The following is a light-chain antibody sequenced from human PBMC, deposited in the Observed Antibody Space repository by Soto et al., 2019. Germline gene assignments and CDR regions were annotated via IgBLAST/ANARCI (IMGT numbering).Light chain of an antibody. Sequence: AIQMTQFPSSLSASVRDRVTVTCRASQDIRNDLGWYQQKPGKAPKLMIYAASSLQSGVPSRFSGSGSGTQFTLTISILQPEDVATYYCLPNYNYPWTFGQGTKVEIK. CDR3: LPNYNYPWT. J-gene: IGKJ1*01. CDR1: QDIRND. V-gene: IGKV1-6*01. CDR2: AAS.